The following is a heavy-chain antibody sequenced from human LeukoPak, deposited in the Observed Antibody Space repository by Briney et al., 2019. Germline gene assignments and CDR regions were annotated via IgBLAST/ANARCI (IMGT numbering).Heavy chain of an antibody. D-gene: IGHD6-13*01. V-gene: IGHV3-48*02. Sequence: GGSLRLSCAASGFTFSSSGMNWVRQAPGRGLEGVSYISSSSSTIYYADSLKGRFTVSRDNAKNSLYLQMNSLRDEDMAVYYCARVRSSSWYWYFDLWGRGTLVTVSS. CDR3: ARVRSSSWYWYFDL. CDR1: GFTFSSSG. CDR2: ISSSSSTI. J-gene: IGHJ2*01.